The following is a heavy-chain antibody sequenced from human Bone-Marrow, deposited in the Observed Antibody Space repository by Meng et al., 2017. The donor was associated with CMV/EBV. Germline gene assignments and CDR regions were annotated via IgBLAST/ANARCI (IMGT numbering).Heavy chain of an antibody. CDR3: ASVRRDIVATGIFDY. Sequence: SETLSLTCTVSGGSVSSGSYYWGWIRQPPGKGLEWIGSIYYSGSTYYNPSLKSRVTISVDTSKNQFSLKLSSVTAADTAVYYCASVRRDIVATGIFDYWGQGTLVTVSS. V-gene: IGHV4-39*07. D-gene: IGHD5-12*01. CDR2: IYYSGST. J-gene: IGHJ4*02. CDR1: GGSVSSGSYY.